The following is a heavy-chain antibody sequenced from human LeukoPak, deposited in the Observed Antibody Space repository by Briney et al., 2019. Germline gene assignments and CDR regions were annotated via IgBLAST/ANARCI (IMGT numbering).Heavy chain of an antibody. Sequence: GGSLRLSCAASGFTFSSYAMSWVRQAPGKGLEWVSSISGSAGSTHYADSVKGRFTISRDNSKNTLLLQINSLRAEDTAVYYCAKDSGGYRVFDYWGQGTLVTVSS. D-gene: IGHD2-15*01. CDR3: AKDSGGYRVFDY. J-gene: IGHJ4*02. CDR1: GFTFSSYA. V-gene: IGHV3-23*01. CDR2: ISGSAGST.